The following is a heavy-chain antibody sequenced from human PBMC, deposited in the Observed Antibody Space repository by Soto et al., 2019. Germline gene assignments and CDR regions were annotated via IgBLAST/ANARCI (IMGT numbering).Heavy chain of an antibody. CDR1: GFTFSSYG. CDR2: IGTAGDT. V-gene: IGHV3-13*01. D-gene: IGHD1-26*01. CDR3: ATSSGSYEFDY. J-gene: IGHJ4*02. Sequence: PGGSLRLSCAASGFTFSSYGMHWVRQATGKGLEWVSAIGTAGDTYYPGSVKGRFTISRENAKNSLYLQMNSLRAEDTAVYYCATSSGSYEFDYWGQGTLVTVSS.